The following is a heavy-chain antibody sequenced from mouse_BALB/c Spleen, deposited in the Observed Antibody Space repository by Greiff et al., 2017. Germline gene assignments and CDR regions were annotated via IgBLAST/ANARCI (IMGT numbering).Heavy chain of an antibody. CDR1: GFTFSDYY. CDR3: ARGLYDYFDY. V-gene: IGHV5-4*02. D-gene: IGHD2-3*01. J-gene: IGHJ2*01. CDR2: ISDGGSYT. Sequence: EVKVEESGGGLVKPGGSLKLSCAASGFTFSDYYMYWVRQTPEKRLEWVATISDGGSYTYYPDSVKGRFTISRDNAKNNLYLQMSSLKSEDTAMYYCARGLYDYFDYWGQGTTLTVSS.